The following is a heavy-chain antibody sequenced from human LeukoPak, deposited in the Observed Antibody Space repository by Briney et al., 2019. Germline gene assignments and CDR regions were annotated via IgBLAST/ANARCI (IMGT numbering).Heavy chain of an antibody. CDR3: ARGIAARSWFDP. CDR1: GFTLSSYA. Sequence: PGGSLRLSCAASGFTLSSYAMSWVRQAPGKGLEWVSVIYSGGSTYYADSVKGRFTISRDNSKNTLYLQMNSLRAEDTAVYYCARGIAARSWFDPWGQGTLVTVSS. J-gene: IGHJ5*02. D-gene: IGHD6-6*01. V-gene: IGHV3-66*01. CDR2: IYSGGST.